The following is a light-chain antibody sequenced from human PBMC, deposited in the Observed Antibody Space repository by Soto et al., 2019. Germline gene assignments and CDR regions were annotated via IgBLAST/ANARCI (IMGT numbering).Light chain of an antibody. CDR3: AAWDDSLNGLYV. Sequence: QCVLTQPPSASGTPGQRVTISWSGSSSNIGSNTVNWYQQLPGTAPKLLIYSNNQRPSGVPDRFSGSKSGTSASLAISGLQSEDEADYYCAAWDDSLNGLYVFGTGTKVTVL. CDR1: SSNIGSNT. CDR2: SNN. V-gene: IGLV1-44*01. J-gene: IGLJ1*01.